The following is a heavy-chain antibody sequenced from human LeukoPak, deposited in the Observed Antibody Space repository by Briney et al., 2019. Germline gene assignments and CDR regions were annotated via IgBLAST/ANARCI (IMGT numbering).Heavy chain of an antibody. V-gene: IGHV4-34*01. CDR2: INHSGTT. D-gene: IGHD6-19*01. Sequence: SETLSLTCAVFGGSFSGSYWSWIRQSPGKGLEWIGEINHSGTTKYNPSLKSRITMSVQTSMNQFSLKLTSVTAADTAVYFCARVLFGYSVGWYSSSSYFQEWGQGTPVTVS. J-gene: IGHJ1*01. CDR1: GGSFSGSY. CDR3: ARVLFGYSVGWYSSSSYFQE.